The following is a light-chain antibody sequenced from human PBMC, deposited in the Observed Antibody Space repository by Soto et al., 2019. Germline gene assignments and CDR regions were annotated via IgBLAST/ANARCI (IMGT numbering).Light chain of an antibody. CDR1: QSVSSSY. Sequence: EIVLTQSPGTLSLSPGERATLSCRASQSVSSSYLAWYQQKPGQAPRLLIYGASSRATGIPDRFSGSGSGTDFTLTIRRLEPEDXAVYXCQQYGASPYTFGQGTKLETK. CDR3: QQYGASPYT. V-gene: IGKV3-20*01. J-gene: IGKJ2*01. CDR2: GAS.